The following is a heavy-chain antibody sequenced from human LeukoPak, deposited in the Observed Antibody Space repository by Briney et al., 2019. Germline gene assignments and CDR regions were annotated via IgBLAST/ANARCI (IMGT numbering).Heavy chain of an antibody. V-gene: IGHV4-4*07. CDR1: GGSLSGYY. CDR3: AGVSRNWDFDY. CDR2: ISTSGST. D-gene: IGHD7-27*01. Sequence: SETLSLTCSVSGGSLSGYYWTWIRQPAGKGLEWIGRISTSGSTTYNPFLKSRVTMSVETPKNQFSLRLTSVTAADTAVYYCAGVSRNWDFDYWGQGTLVTVSS. J-gene: IGHJ4*02.